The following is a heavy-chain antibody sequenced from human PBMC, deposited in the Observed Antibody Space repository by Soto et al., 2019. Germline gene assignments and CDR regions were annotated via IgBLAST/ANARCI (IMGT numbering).Heavy chain of an antibody. CDR1: GFSLSNARMG. V-gene: IGHV2-26*01. J-gene: IGHJ6*02. CDR2: IFSNDEK. Sequence: SGPTLVNPPETLTLTCTVSGFSLSNARMGMSWISQPPGKALEWLANIFSNDEKSYSTSLKSRLTISKDTSKSQVVLTMTNMDPVDTATYYCAREVRYSSGWSYKPLYYYYYGMDVWGQGTTVTVSS. D-gene: IGHD6-19*01. CDR3: AREVRYSSGWSYKPLYYYYYGMDV.